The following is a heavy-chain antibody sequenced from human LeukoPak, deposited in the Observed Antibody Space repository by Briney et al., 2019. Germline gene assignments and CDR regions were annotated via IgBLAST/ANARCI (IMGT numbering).Heavy chain of an antibody. Sequence: GGSLRLSCAASGFTFSNAWMSWVRQAPGKGLEWVGRIKSKTDGGTTDYAAPVKGRFTISRDDSKNTLYLQMNSLKTEDTAVYYCTKLHDFWSGYFAAHAFDIWGQGTMVTVSS. CDR1: GFTFSNAW. D-gene: IGHD3-3*01. J-gene: IGHJ3*02. CDR2: IKSKTDGGTT. CDR3: TKLHDFWSGYFAAHAFDI. V-gene: IGHV3-15*07.